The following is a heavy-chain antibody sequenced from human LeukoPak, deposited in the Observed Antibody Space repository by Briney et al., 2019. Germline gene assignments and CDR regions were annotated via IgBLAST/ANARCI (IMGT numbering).Heavy chain of an antibody. V-gene: IGHV3-30-3*01. J-gene: IGHJ3*01. CDR3: AKEPTFGVRGVNDAFDV. D-gene: IGHD3-10*01. Sequence: GRSLRLSCAASGFTFSSYAMQWVRQAPGKGLEWVAVISYDGSNKYYADSVKGRFTISRDNSKNTLFLQMNSLRAEDAAVYYCAKEPTFGVRGVNDAFDVWGQGTMVIVSS. CDR1: GFTFSSYA. CDR2: ISYDGSNK.